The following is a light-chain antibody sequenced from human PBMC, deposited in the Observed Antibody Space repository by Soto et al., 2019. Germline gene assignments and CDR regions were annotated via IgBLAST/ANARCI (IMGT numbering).Light chain of an antibody. CDR1: QGISSS. J-gene: IGKJ4*01. V-gene: IGKV1-9*01. CDR3: EQVNSYPLT. CDR2: AAS. Sequence: DIQLTQSPSFLSASVGDRVTITCRASQGISSSLAWYQQKPGKAPNLLIYAASTLQTGVPTRFSGSGSGTEFTLTINSLQPEDFASYYCEQVNSYPLTFGGGTKVEIK.